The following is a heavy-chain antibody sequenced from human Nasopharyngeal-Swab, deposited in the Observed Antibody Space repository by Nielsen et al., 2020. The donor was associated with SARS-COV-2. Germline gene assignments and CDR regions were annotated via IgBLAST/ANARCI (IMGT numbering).Heavy chain of an antibody. Sequence: SETLSLTCTVSGGSISSYYWSWIRQPPGKGPERIGYIYYSGSTNYNPSLKSRVTISVDTSKNQFSLKLSSVTAADTAVYYCARQTGGVGYCSGGSCFRRAFDIWGQGTMVTVSS. CDR3: ARQTGGVGYCSGGSCFRRAFDI. CDR1: GGSISSYY. CDR2: IYYSGST. V-gene: IGHV4-59*08. D-gene: IGHD2-15*01. J-gene: IGHJ3*02.